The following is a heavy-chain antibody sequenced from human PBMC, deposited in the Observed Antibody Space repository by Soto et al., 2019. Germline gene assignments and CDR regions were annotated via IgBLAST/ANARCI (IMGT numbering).Heavy chain of an antibody. J-gene: IGHJ4*02. Sequence: PGGSLRLSCAASGFTFSSYAMSWVRQAPGKGLEWVSAISGSGGSTYYADSVKGRFTISRDDAKNSLFLQMSSLRGEDTAVYYCARHGGSGHVDWWGQGTQVTVSS. D-gene: IGHD6-19*01. CDR3: ARHGGSGHVDW. CDR1: GFTFSSYA. V-gene: IGHV3-23*01. CDR2: ISGSGGST.